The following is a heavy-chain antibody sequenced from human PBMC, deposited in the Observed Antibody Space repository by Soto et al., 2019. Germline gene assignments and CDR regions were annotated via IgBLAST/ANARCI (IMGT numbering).Heavy chain of an antibody. CDR2: IDYNGVT. Sequence: SETLSLTCTVSGGSIYRSGYYWGWIRQPPGRGLEWIGNIDYNGVTYSNPSLKSRDTISRDTSKNQFSLKLTSVTAADTALYYCARHGSYWGPGTLVTVSS. J-gene: IGHJ4*02. V-gene: IGHV4-39*01. CDR3: ARHGSY. CDR1: GGSIYRSGYY.